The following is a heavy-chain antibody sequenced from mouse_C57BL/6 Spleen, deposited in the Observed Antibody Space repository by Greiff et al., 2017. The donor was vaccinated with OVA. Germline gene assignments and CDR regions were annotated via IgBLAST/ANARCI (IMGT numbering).Heavy chain of an antibody. CDR1: GYSFTDYN. Sequence: VQLKESGPELVKPGASVKISCKASGYSFTDYNMNWVKQSNGKSLEWIGVINPNYGTTSYNQKFKGKATLTVDQSSSTAYMQLNSLTSEDSAVYYCARVGYGSSYGAMDYWGQGTSVTVSS. V-gene: IGHV1-39*01. CDR3: ARVGYGSSYGAMDY. D-gene: IGHD1-1*01. J-gene: IGHJ4*01. CDR2: INPNYGTT.